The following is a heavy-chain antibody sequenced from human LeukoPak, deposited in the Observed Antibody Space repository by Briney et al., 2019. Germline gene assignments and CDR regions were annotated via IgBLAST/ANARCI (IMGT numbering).Heavy chain of an antibody. V-gene: IGHV1-8*03. D-gene: IGHD6-25*01. CDR3: ARTTSFTASGYDY. J-gene: IGHJ4*02. CDR1: GYTFNNYH. CDR2: TDTNSDDR. Sequence: ASVKLSCKASGYTFNNYHNNWERQAHGQGLEWMGCTDTNSDDRGYAQKFQGRVTISRDTSINTAYMELRSLRSEDTAVYFCARTTSFTASGYDYWGQGTMVTVSS.